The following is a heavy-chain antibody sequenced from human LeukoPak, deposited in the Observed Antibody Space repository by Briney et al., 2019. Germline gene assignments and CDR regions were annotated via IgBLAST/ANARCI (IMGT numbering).Heavy chain of an antibody. J-gene: IGHJ4*02. CDR2: INPDDSDT. CDR3: ARRGSEGGDYGDY. Sequence: GESLKISCKGSGYSFTNYWIGWVRQMPGKGLEWMGIINPDDSDTRYSPSFQGQVTIPADKSISTAYLQWSSLKASDTAMYYCARRGSEGGDYGDYWGQGTLVTVSS. V-gene: IGHV5-51*01. CDR1: GYSFTNYW. D-gene: IGHD1-26*01.